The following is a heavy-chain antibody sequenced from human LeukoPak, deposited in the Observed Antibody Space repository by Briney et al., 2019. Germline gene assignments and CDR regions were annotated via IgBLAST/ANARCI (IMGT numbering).Heavy chain of an antibody. CDR1: GYSISSGYY. J-gene: IGHJ4*02. V-gene: IGHV4-38-2*01. D-gene: IGHD6-13*01. CDR2: IYHSGST. Sequence: SETLSLTCAVSGYSISSGYYWGWIRQPPGKGLEWIGIIYHSGSTYYNPSLKSRVTISVDTSKNPSSLKLSSVTAADTAVYYCARSKSSSWYFDYWGQGTLVTASS. CDR3: ARSKSSSWYFDY.